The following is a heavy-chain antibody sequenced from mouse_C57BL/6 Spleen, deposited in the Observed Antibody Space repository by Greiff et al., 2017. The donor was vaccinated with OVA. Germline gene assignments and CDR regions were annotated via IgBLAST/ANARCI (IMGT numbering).Heavy chain of an antibody. Sequence: QVQLQQPGAELVKPGASVKVSCKASGYTFTSYWMHWVKQRPGQGLEWIGSIRPSASDTKYDHKFTGKATLTVDKSYCTAFMQLSRLTSEASAVYSCAIARVIAPFAYWGQGTLVTVAA. CDR2: IRPSASDT. J-gene: IGHJ3*01. CDR3: AIARVIAPFAY. CDR1: GYTFTSYW. D-gene: IGHD3-3*01. V-gene: IGHV1-74*01.